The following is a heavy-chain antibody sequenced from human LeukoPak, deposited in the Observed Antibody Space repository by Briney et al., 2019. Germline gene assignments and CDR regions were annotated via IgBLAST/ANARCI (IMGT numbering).Heavy chain of an antibody. V-gene: IGHV3-30-3*01. CDR2: ISYDGSNK. J-gene: IGHJ3*02. D-gene: IGHD3-22*01. Sequence: GGSLRLSCAASGFTFSSYAMHWVRQAPGKGLEWVAVISYDGSNKYYADSVKGRFTISRDNSKNTLYLQMNSLRAEDTAVYYCARADMIVTPFDAFDIWGQGTMVTVSS. CDR3: ARADMIVTPFDAFDI. CDR1: GFTFSSYA.